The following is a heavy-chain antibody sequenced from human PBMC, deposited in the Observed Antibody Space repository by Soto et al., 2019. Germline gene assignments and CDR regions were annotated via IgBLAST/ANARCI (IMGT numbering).Heavy chain of an antibody. CDR1: NGSVSSGDKY. CDR2: INNGGTA. J-gene: IGHJ4*02. Sequence: QVQLQESGPGLVKPSQTLYLTCTVSNGSVSSGDKYWSWLRQSPGKGLEWIGYINNGGTAYYNPYLKSRVIISIVTSQDRFLLKVTSVTATDTAVYFCAIGYYGDYVGTSHVDVWGPGTQVTVSS. V-gene: IGHV4-30-4*01. CDR3: AIGYYGDYVGTSHVDV. D-gene: IGHD4-17*01.